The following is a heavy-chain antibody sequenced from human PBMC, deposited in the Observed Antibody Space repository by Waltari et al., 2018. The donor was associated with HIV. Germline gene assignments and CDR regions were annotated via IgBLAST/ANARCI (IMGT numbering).Heavy chain of an antibody. CDR2: ISWNSGTI. Sequence: EVQLVESGGGLVQPGRSLRLSCAASGFTFDDNAMHWVRQAPGKGREWVSGISWNSGTIAYADSVKGRFTISRDNAKNSLYLQMNSLRAEDTALYYCAKGVTQGYYYGMDVWGQGTTVTVSS. V-gene: IGHV3-9*01. CDR3: AKGVTQGYYYGMDV. J-gene: IGHJ6*02. D-gene: IGHD5-18*01. CDR1: GFTFDDNA.